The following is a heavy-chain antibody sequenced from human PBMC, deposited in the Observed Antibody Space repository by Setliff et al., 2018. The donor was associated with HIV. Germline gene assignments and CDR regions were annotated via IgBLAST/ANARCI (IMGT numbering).Heavy chain of an antibody. CDR3: TRRGADSYYPRPLDV. CDR2: IYHTGSS. V-gene: IGHV4-38-2*01. D-gene: IGHD3-10*01. Sequence: SETLSLTCDVSGFSISSRCYWGWIRQSPGKGLEWIGNIYHTGSSYYNPSLNDRATISLDTSKNQFSLRLNSVTAADTAIYYCTRRGADSYYPRPLDVWGKGTTVTVSS. J-gene: IGHJ6*04. CDR1: GFSISSRCY.